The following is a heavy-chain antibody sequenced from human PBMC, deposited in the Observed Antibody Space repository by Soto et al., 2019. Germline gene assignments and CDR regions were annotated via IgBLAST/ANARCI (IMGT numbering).Heavy chain of an antibody. CDR3: ARDYSSGWINAFDI. J-gene: IGHJ3*02. CDR2: INGSGGST. CDR1: GFTFSSYA. Sequence: PGGSLRLSCAASGFTFSSYAMSWVRQAPGKGLEWVSAINGSGGSTYYADSVKGRFTISRDNSKDTLYLQMNSLRAEDTAVYYCARDYSSGWINAFDIWGQGTMVTVSS. V-gene: IGHV3-23*01. D-gene: IGHD6-19*01.